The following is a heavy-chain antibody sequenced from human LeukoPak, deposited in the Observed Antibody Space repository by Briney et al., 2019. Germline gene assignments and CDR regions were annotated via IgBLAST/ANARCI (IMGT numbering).Heavy chain of an antibody. J-gene: IGHJ6*03. CDR1: GGSISSYY. D-gene: IGHD3-3*02. CDR2: IYYSGST. CDR3: ARDHFWSGYYGDYYYYMDV. V-gene: IGHV4-59*01. Sequence: PSETLSLTCTVSGGSISSYYWSWIRQPPGKGLEWTGYIYYSGSTNYNPSLKSRVTISVDTPKNQFSLKLSSVTAADTAVYYCARDHFWSGYYGDYYYYMDVWGKGTTVTVSS.